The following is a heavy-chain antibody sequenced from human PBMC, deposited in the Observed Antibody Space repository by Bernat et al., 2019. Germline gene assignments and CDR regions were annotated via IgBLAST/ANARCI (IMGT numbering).Heavy chain of an antibody. CDR1: GFTFSSYA. V-gene: IGHV3-30*01. Sequence: QVQLVESGGGVVQPGRSLRLSCAASGFTFSSYAMHWVRQAPGKGLEWVAVISYDGSNKYYADSVKGRFTISRDNSKNTLYLQMNSLRAEDTAVYYWASKGANWSEGRGICVCFGIWGQGKMGTVSS. J-gene: IGHJ3*02. D-gene: IGHD1-1*01. CDR2: ISYDGSNK. CDR3: ASKGANWSEGRGICVCFGI.